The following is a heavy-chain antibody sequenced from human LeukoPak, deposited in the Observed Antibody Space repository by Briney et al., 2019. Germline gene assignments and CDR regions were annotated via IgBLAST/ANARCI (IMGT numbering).Heavy chain of an antibody. D-gene: IGHD1-14*01. CDR2: ISNNGGST. J-gene: IGHJ3*02. V-gene: IGHV3-64*01. CDR3: ASGSETSHTTNDAFDI. CDR1: GFTFSAYT. Sequence: PGGSLRLSCAASGFTFSAYTMQWVRQAPGKGLEYVSAISNNGGSTYYANSVKGRFTISRDNSKNTLYLQMGSLRAEDMAVYYCASGSETSHTTNDAFDIWGQGTMVTVSS.